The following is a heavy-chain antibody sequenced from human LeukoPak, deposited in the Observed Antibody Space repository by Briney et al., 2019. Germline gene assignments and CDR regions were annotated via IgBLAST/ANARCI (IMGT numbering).Heavy chain of an antibody. CDR2: IRSKANSYAT. CDR1: GFTFSGSA. J-gene: IGHJ4*02. V-gene: IGHV3-73*01. CDR3: TTPYYDVLTGYYGY. D-gene: IGHD3-9*01. Sequence: GGSLRLSCAASGFTFSGSAMHWVRQASGKGLEWGGRIRSKANSYATAYAASVEGRFTISRDDSKNTAYLQTNSLKTEDTAVYYCTTPYYDVLTGYYGYWGEGTLVTVSS.